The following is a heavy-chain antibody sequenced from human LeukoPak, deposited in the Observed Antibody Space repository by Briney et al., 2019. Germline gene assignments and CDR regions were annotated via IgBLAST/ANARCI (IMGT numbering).Heavy chain of an antibody. J-gene: IGHJ6*02. V-gene: IGHV1-18*03. Sequence: ASVKVSCKASGYTFTSYGISWVRQAPGQGLEWMGWISPYNGYTSYAQNFQGRVTMTTDASTSTAYMELRSLRSDDMAVYYCVREVTMVRGVITFYHYNGMDVWGQGTAVTVSS. CDR3: VREVTMVRGVITFYHYNGMDV. CDR2: ISPYNGYT. D-gene: IGHD3-10*01. CDR1: GYTFTSYG.